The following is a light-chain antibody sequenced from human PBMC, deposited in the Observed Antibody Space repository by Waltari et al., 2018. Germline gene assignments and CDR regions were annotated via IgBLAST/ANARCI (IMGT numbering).Light chain of an antibody. CDR1: QSVRSN. Sequence: EIVMTQSPATLSVSPGERATLSCRASQSVRSNLAWYQQKPGQVPRLLIDDASTRATGIPARFSGSGSGTEFTLSISSLQSEDFAVYYCQQYNNWPLTFGEGTKVEIK. CDR2: DAS. V-gene: IGKV3-15*01. J-gene: IGKJ1*01. CDR3: QQYNNWPLT.